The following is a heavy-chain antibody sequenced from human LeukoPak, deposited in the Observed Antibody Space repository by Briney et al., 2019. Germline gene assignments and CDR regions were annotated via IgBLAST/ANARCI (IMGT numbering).Heavy chain of an antibody. J-gene: IGHJ6*02. Sequence: GGSLRLSCAASGFTVSSYYMAWVRQAPGKGLEWVSVMYSGGSTYYADSVKGRVAISRDNSQNTVFLQMNSVRVEDTAVYYCARSYSNHLFGMDVWGQGTAVTVSS. V-gene: IGHV3-66*01. CDR2: MYSGGST. D-gene: IGHD4-11*01. CDR1: GFTVSSYY. CDR3: ARSYSNHLFGMDV.